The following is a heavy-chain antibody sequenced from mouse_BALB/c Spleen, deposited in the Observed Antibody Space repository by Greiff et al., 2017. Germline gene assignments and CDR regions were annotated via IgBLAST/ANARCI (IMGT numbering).Heavy chain of an antibody. CDR1: GYSITSDYA. D-gene: IGHD1-1*01. CDR2: ISYSGST. V-gene: IGHV3-2*02. Sequence: VQLQQSGPGLVKPSQSLSLTCTVTGYSITSDYAWNWIRQFPGNKLEWMGYISYSGSTSYNPSLKSRISITRDTSKNQFFLQLNSVTTEDTATYYCARLITTVVAPGAMDYWGQGTSVTVSS. J-gene: IGHJ4*01. CDR3: ARLITTVVAPGAMDY.